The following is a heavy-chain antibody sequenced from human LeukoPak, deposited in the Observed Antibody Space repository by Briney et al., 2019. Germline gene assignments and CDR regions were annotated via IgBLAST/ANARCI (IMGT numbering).Heavy chain of an antibody. V-gene: IGHV4-34*01. Sequence: KPSETLSLTCAVSEMSFSAYYWNWIRQSPGKGLELIGEINYGGSTKYTPSLEGRGTILIDTSKNQFSLKLTSVTAADTAVYYCARGFPPGSGSRGSHAFDVWGQGTMVTVSS. CDR3: ARGFPPGSGSRGSHAFDV. J-gene: IGHJ3*01. CDR1: EMSFSAYY. CDR2: INYGGST. D-gene: IGHD6-19*01.